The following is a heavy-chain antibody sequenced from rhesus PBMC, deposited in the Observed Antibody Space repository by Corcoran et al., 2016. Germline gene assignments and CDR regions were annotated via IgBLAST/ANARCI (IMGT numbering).Heavy chain of an antibody. J-gene: IGHJ6*01. V-gene: IGHV4-127*01. D-gene: IGHD6S26*01. CDR2: IGGSSGST. Sequence: QVQLQESGPGLVKPSETLSLTCAVSGYSISSGYGWSWIRQPPGKGLEWIGYIGGSSGSTNYNPSLKCRVTISKEPSKNQFSLKLSSVTAADTAVYYCARDSRQRLVRTGLDSWGQGVVVTVSS. CDR1: GYSISSGYG. CDR3: ARDSRQRLVRTGLDS.